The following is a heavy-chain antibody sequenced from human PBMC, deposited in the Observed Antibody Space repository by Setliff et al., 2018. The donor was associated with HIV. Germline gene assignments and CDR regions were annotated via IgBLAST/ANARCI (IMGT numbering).Heavy chain of an antibody. CDR1: GFTFSSYD. D-gene: IGHD1-20*01. V-gene: IGHV3-13*01. Sequence: GGSLRLSCAASGFTFSSYDMQWVRQAPGKGLEWVSAIGIAGDAYYAGSVKGRFTISRENAKNSLYLHMNSLTAGDTAVYYCARRGIIGTSHYHGMDVWGQGTTVT. J-gene: IGHJ6*02. CDR3: ARRGIIGTSHYHGMDV. CDR2: IGIAGDA.